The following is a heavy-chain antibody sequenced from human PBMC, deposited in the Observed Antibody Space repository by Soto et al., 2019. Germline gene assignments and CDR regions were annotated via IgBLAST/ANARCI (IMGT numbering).Heavy chain of an antibody. CDR2: INPNNGDT. V-gene: IGHV1-18*01. J-gene: IGHJ4*02. CDR1: GYIFTDHG. D-gene: IGHD3-10*01. Sequence: SVKVSCTASGYIFTDHGVCWLRQAPGQGLEWMGWINPNNGDTKYAPNFQGRVTMTSDTSSTTAYMELKSLRSDDTAMYYCARSSISGIFFYYYWGQGTLVTVSS. CDR3: ARSSISGIFFYYY.